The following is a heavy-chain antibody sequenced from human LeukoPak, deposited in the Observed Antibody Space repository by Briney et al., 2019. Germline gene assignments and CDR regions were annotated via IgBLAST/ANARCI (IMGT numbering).Heavy chain of an antibody. V-gene: IGHV4-38-2*01. CDR2: IDCGST. Sequence: GSLRLSCAASGFIFSSYGMHWVRQAPGKGLEWMGSIDCGSTYYIPSLKSRLTISLDTSKNQFSLKLSSVTAADTAVYYCASSLAGDRMHYYYYMDVWGKGTPVTVSS. J-gene: IGHJ6*03. D-gene: IGHD6-19*01. CDR1: GFIFSSYG. CDR3: ASSLAGDRMHYYYYMDV.